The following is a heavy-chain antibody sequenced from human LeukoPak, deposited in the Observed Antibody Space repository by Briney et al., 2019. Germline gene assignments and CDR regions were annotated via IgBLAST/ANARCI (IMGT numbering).Heavy chain of an antibody. Sequence: GGSLRLSCAASEFTFSSYAMNWVRQAPGKGLEWVSYISSSGSTIYYADSVKGRFTISRDNAKNSLYLQMNSLRAEDTAVYYCARDDGGIAVAGTGLLSINFDYWGQGTLVTVSS. V-gene: IGHV3-48*03. CDR1: EFTFSSYA. CDR3: ARDDGGIAVAGTGLLSINFDY. D-gene: IGHD6-19*01. CDR2: ISSSGSTI. J-gene: IGHJ4*02.